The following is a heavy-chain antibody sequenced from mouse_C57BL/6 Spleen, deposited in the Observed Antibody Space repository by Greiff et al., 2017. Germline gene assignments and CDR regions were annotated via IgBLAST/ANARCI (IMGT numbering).Heavy chain of an antibody. CDR3: ARGITTVVATEENFDY. CDR1: GYAFSSYW. D-gene: IGHD1-1*01. Sequence: QVQLQQSGAELVKPGASVKISCKASGYAFSSYWMNWVKQRPGKGLEWIGQIYPGDGDTNYNGKFKGKATLTADKSSSTAYMQLSSLTSEDSAVYFCARGITTVVATEENFDYWGQGTTLTVSS. V-gene: IGHV1-80*01. J-gene: IGHJ2*01. CDR2: IYPGDGDT.